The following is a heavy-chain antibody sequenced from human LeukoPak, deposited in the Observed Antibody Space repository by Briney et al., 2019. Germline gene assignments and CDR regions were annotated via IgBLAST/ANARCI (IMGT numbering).Heavy chain of an antibody. J-gene: IGHJ4*02. CDR1: GGSISSSSYY. CDR2: IYYSGST. CDR3: ARMGIAALPEY. Sequence: KPSETLSLTCTVSGGSISSSSYYWGWIRQPPGKGLEWIGSIYYSGSTYYNPSLKSRVTISVDTSKNQFSLKLSSVTAADTAVYYCARMGIAALPEYWGQGTLVTVTS. D-gene: IGHD6-13*01. V-gene: IGHV4-39*01.